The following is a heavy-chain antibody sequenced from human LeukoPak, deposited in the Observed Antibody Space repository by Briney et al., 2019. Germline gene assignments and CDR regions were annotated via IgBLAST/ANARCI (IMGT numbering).Heavy chain of an antibody. D-gene: IGHD3-22*01. CDR1: GVSFSGTW. CDR2: IKPDGSEK. J-gene: IGHJ1*01. CDR3: ASDLNHDSGG. Sequence: GGSLRLSCAASGVSFSGTWMTWVRQAPGKGLECVANIKPDGSEKYYVDSVKGRFTVSRHNATNSLYLPRNRLRVEDTAIYYCASDLNHDSGGWGQGTLVTVSS. V-gene: IGHV3-7*01.